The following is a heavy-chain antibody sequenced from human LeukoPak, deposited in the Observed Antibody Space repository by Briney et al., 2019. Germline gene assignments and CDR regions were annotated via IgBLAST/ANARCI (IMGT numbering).Heavy chain of an antibody. CDR2: TYYRSTWYN. V-gene: IGHV6-1*01. CDR3: ARRLTQYDCFDP. D-gene: IGHD2-2*01. J-gene: IGHJ5*02. CDR1: GDSVSSNSVT. Sequence: SQTLSLTCAISGDSVSSNSVTWNWIRQSPSRGLEWLGRTYYRSTWYNDYAVSVRGRIAVNPDTSKNQFSLHLNSVTPEDTAVYYCARRLTQYDCFDPWGQGTLVTVSS.